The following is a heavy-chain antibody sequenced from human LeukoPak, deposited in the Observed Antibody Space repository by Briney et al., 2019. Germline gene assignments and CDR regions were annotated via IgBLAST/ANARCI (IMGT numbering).Heavy chain of an antibody. V-gene: IGHV5-51*01. CDR2: THPRDSDT. J-gene: IGHJ4*02. D-gene: IGHD3-22*01. Sequence: GESLKISCKGSGYTFTDYWIGWVRQMPGKGLEWMGITHPRDSDTRYSPSFEGQVIISADKPISTAYLQWRGLKASDTAMYYCARLLDNYDYWGQGTLVTVSS. CDR1: GYTFTDYW. CDR3: ARLLDNYDY.